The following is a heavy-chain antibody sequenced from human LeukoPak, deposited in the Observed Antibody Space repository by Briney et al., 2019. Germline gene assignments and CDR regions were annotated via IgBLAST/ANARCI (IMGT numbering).Heavy chain of an antibody. CDR2: IYYSGST. J-gene: IGHJ4*02. CDR3: AATMVRGVHTHFDY. V-gene: IGHV4-39*07. Sequence: PSETLSLTCTVSGGSISSSSYYWGWIRQPPGKGPEWIGSIYYSGSTYYNPSLKSRVTISVDTSKNQFSLKLSSVTAADTAVYYCAATMVRGVHTHFDYWGQGTLVTVSS. CDR1: GGSISSSSYY. D-gene: IGHD3-10*01.